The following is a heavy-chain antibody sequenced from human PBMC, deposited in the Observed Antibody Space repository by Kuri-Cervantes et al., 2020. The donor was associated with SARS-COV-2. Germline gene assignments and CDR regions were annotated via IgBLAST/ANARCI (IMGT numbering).Heavy chain of an antibody. CDR3: VKGTIDYDF. J-gene: IGHJ4*02. Sequence: GESLKISCAASGFTFSSYSMNWVRQAPGKGLEWVSLIDAGGSATYYADSVKGRFTISRDNSKSTAHLQMNSLRAEDTAMYYCVKGTIDYDFWGRGTLVTVSS. CDR2: IDAGGSAT. CDR1: GFTFSSYS. D-gene: IGHD1-7*01. V-gene: IGHV3-23*03.